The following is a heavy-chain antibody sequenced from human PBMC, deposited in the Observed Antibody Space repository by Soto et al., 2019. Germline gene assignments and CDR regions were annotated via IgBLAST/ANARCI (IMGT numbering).Heavy chain of an antibody. D-gene: IGHD3-10*01. V-gene: IGHV3-11*05. J-gene: IGHJ1*01. CDR3: ARVRDTMIRGVYQH. CDR2: ISSSGDYT. CDR1: GFIFSDYY. Sequence: QVQLVESGGGLVKPGGSLRLSCAASGFIFSDYYMHWLRQAPGKGLEWVSYISSSGDYTNYADSVTGRVTVSSDNAKNSLYLQISSLRAEDTAVYYCARVRDTMIRGVYQHWGQGTLVTVSS.